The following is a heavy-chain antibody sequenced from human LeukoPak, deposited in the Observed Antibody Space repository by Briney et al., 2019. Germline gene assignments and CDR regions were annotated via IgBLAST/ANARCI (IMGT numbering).Heavy chain of an antibody. J-gene: IGHJ4*02. V-gene: IGHV4-39*01. CDR2: IYYSGST. CDR3: ARLLPPVVVVAATRDY. D-gene: IGHD2-15*01. CDR1: GGSISSSSYY. Sequence: SETLSLTCTVSGGSISSSSYYWGWLRQPPGKGLEWIGSIYYSGSTYYNPSLKSRVTISVDTSKNQFSLKLSSVTAADTAVYYCARLLPPVVVVAATRDYWGQGTLVTVSS.